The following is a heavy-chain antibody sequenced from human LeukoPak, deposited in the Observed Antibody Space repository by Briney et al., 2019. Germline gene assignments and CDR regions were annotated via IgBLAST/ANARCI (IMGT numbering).Heavy chain of an antibody. Sequence: GASVKVSCKASGYTFTSYDINWVRQATGQGLEWMGWMNPNSGNTGYAQKFQDRVTMTRNTSISTAYMELSSLRSEGTAVYYCATSGYYGSGSYYRAGGDYWGQGTLVTVSS. CDR2: MNPNSGNT. CDR3: ATSGYYGSGSYYRAGGDY. V-gene: IGHV1-8*01. J-gene: IGHJ4*02. D-gene: IGHD3-10*01. CDR1: GYTFTSYD.